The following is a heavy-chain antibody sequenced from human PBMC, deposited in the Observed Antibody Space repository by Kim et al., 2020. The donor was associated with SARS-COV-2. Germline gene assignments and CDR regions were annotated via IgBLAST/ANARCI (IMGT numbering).Heavy chain of an antibody. V-gene: IGHV2-70*11. Sequence: SGPTLVNPTQTLTLTCTFSGFSLSTSGMCVSWIRQPPGKALEWLARIDWDDDKYYSTSLKTRLTISKDTSKNQVVLTMTNMDPVDTATYYCARIGIAAAGTGYWFDPWGQGTLVTVSS. J-gene: IGHJ5*02. D-gene: IGHD6-13*01. CDR1: GFSLSTSGMC. CDR3: ARIGIAAAGTGYWFDP. CDR2: IDWDDDK.